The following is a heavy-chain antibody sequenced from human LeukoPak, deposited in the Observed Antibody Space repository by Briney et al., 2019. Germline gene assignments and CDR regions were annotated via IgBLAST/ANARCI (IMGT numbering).Heavy chain of an antibody. CDR3: AKHGYSSGWYVFDC. CDR2: ISGSGGST. D-gene: IGHD6-19*01. Sequence: GGSLRLSCAASGFTFSNFAMNWVRQAPGKGLEWVSTISGSGGSTYYADSVKGRFTISRDNYKNTLFLQMNSLRADDTAVYYCAKHGYSSGWYVFDCWGQGTPVTVSS. J-gene: IGHJ4*02. CDR1: GFTFSNFA. V-gene: IGHV3-23*01.